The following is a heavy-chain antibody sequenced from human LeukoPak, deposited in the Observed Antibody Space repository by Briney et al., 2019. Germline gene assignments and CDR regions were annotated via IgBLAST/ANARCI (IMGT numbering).Heavy chain of an antibody. J-gene: IGHJ4*02. Sequence: GRTLRLSCAASGFTFSNYAMSWVRQVPGKGLEWVSTISGSGGSTYYADPLKGRFSISRDNSKNTLFLQMESLRAEDTAVYYCAKERGYTSGLGTLDYWGQGTLVTVST. CDR3: AKERGYTSGLGTLDY. D-gene: IGHD6-19*01. V-gene: IGHV3-23*01. CDR1: GFTFSNYA. CDR2: ISGSGGST.